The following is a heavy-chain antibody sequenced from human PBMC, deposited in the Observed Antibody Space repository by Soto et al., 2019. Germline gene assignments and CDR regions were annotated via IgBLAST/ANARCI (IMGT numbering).Heavy chain of an antibody. J-gene: IGHJ5*01. Sequence: SETLSLTCSVSGGSMRSYYWSWIRQPPGKGLEWIGYVYHSGGTDYNPSLKSRITISLDPSKNQFSLQLRSVTAADTAVYYCARHDDCGDAYCSTGRWFDSWGQGVLVTVSS. CDR2: VYHSGGT. V-gene: IGHV4-59*08. CDR3: ARHDDCGDAYCSTGRWFDS. D-gene: IGHD2-21*01. CDR1: GGSMRSYY.